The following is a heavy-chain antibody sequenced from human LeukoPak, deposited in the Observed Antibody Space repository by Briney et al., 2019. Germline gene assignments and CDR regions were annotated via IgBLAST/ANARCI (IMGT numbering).Heavy chain of an antibody. CDR3: ARGYVSPDAFDV. CDR2: IYSGGST. J-gene: IGHJ3*01. D-gene: IGHD3-16*01. Sequence: GGSLRLSCAASGFTVSSNNMSWVRQAPGKGLEWVSVIYSGGSTYYADSVKGRFTISRDNSKNTLYLQMNSLRAEDTAVYYCARGYVSPDAFDVWGQGTMVTVSS. V-gene: IGHV3-53*01. CDR1: GFTVSSNN.